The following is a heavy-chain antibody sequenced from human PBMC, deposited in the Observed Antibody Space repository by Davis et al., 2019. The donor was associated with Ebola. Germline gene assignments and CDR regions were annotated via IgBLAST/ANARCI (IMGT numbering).Heavy chain of an antibody. CDR3: VPGTWI. CDR1: GGSISNYY. CDR2: ISDSGSTT. D-gene: IGHD5-18*01. Sequence: PSETLSLTCTISGGSISNYYWTWIRQPPGKGLEWISYISDSGSTTYYTDSVKGRFTISRDNAKNSLYLQMNTLRVEDTAIYYCVPGTWIRGQGTLVTVSS. J-gene: IGHJ4*02. V-gene: IGHV3-11*04.